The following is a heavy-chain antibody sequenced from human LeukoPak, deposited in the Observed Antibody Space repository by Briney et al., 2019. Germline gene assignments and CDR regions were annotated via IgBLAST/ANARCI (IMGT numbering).Heavy chain of an antibody. V-gene: IGHV3-49*03. CDR3: TRDSRAPYYDILTGYYVFDY. CDR1: GFTFGDYA. D-gene: IGHD3-9*01. Sequence: GGSLRLSCTASGFTFGDYAMSWFRQAPGKGLEWVGFIRSKAYGGTTEYAASVKGRFTISRDDSKSIAYLQMNSLKTEDTAVYYCTRDSRAPYYDILTGYYVFDYWGQGTLVTVSS. CDR2: IRSKAYGGTT. J-gene: IGHJ4*02.